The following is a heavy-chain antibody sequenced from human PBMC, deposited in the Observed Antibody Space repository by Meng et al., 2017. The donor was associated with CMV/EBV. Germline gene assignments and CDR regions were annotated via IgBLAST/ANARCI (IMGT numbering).Heavy chain of an antibody. V-gene: IGHV3-20*04. J-gene: IGHJ4*02. CDR1: GFTFDDYG. CDR2: INWNGGST. Sequence: SCSASGFTFDDYGMSWVRQAPGKGLEWVSGINWNGGSTGYADSVKGRFTISRDNAKNSLYLQMNSLRAEDTALYYCARVHGYPHLYYFDYWGQGTLVTVS. CDR3: ARVHGYPHLYYFDY. D-gene: IGHD5-24*01.